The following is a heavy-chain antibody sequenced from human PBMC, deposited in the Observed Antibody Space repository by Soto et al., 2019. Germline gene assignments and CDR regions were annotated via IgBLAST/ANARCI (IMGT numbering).Heavy chain of an antibody. V-gene: IGHV3-53*01. J-gene: IGHJ4*02. CDR3: ARGGYSRGWSFDY. Sequence: PGGSLRLSCAASGFTVSSNYMSWVRQAPGKGLEWVSVIYSGGSTYYADSVKGRFTISRDNSKNTLYLQINSLRADDTAVFHCARGGYSRGWSFDYWGQGTLVTVSS. CDR2: IYSGGST. CDR1: GFTVSSNY. D-gene: IGHD6-19*01.